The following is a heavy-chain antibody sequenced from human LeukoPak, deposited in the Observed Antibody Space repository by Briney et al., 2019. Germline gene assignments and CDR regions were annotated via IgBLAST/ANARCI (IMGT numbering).Heavy chain of an antibody. V-gene: IGHV3-74*01. D-gene: IGHD2-8*02. CDR2: INSDGSST. CDR1: GFTFSSYW. Sequence: AGGSLRLSCAASGFTFSSYWMHWVRQAPGKGLVWVSRINSDGSSTSYADSVKGRFTISRDNAKNTLYLQMNSLRAEDTAVYYCARTNLVAEPFDYWGQGTPVTVSS. J-gene: IGHJ4*02. CDR3: ARTNLVAEPFDY.